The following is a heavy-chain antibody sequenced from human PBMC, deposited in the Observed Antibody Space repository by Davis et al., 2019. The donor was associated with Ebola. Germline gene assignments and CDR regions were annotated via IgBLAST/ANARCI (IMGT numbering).Heavy chain of an antibody. V-gene: IGHV4-38-2*02. CDR2: IYHSGST. Sequence: MPSETLSLTCTVSGYSISSGYYWGWIRQPPGKGLEWIGSIYHSGSTYYNPSLKSRVTISVDTSKNQFSLKLSSVTAADTAVYYCARLGSGSFRDWGQGTLVTVSS. CDR3: ARLGSGSFRD. CDR1: GYSISSGYY. D-gene: IGHD1-26*01. J-gene: IGHJ4*02.